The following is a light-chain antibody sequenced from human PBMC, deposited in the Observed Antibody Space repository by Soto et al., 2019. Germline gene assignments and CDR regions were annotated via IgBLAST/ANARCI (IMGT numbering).Light chain of an antibody. Sequence: VQMTQSPSTLSASVGDRVTITCLASQSISNWLAWYQQKPGKAPNLLIYDASSLERGVPSRFSGSGSGTEFTLTISSLQPDDFATYYCQQYNNYSETFGQGTKVDIK. CDR1: QSISNW. CDR3: QQYNNYSET. J-gene: IGKJ1*01. V-gene: IGKV1-5*01. CDR2: DAS.